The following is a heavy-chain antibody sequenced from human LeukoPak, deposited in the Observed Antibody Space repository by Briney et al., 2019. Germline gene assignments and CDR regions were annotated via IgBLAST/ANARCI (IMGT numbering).Heavy chain of an antibody. CDR1: GFTFNNAW. V-gene: IGHV3-15*01. J-gene: IGHJ4*02. D-gene: IGHD4-23*01. CDR3: ATPSSVVTGPFDY. CDR2: IKSKADGGTT. Sequence: RGSLRLSCAASGFTFNNAWMSWVRQAPGKGLEWVGRIKSKADGGTTDYAAPVKGRFTISRDDSKSTLYLQVNSLKTEDTAVYYCATPSSVVTGPFDYWGQGTLVTVSS.